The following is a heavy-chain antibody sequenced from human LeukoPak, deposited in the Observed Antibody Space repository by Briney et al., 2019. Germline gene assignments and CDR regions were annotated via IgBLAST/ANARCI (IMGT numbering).Heavy chain of an antibody. V-gene: IGHV4-4*02. D-gene: IGHD6-19*01. CDR1: GASISSNNC. Sequence: SETLSLTCAVSGASISSNNCWTWVRQPPGKGLEWIGEIYDSGSTNYNPSLKSRVTISIDKSKKQFSLTLSSMTAADTAVYYCARGRKQWRNNWFDPWGQGTLVTVSS. CDR3: ARGRKQWRNNWFDP. J-gene: IGHJ5*02. CDR2: IYDSGST.